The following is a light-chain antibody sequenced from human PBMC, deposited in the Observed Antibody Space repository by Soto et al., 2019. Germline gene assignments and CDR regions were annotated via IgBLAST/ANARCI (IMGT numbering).Light chain of an antibody. CDR2: HVT. V-gene: IGLV2-14*03. J-gene: IGLJ1*01. CDR3: CSLTTSHTYV. Sequence: QSVLTQPASVSGSPGQSITISCTGTSSDIGHYDYVSWYQQHPGKAPKLMIYHVTYRPSGVSDRYSGSKSGNSASLTISGPQADDEADYYCCSLTTSHTYVFGSGTKVTVL. CDR1: SSDIGHYDY.